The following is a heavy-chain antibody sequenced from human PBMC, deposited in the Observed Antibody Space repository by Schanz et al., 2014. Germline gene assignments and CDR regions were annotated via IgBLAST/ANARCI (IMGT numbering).Heavy chain of an antibody. CDR2: ISDSGDTA. Sequence: ERLVESGGGVVQPGRSLRLSCAASGFIFSNYGMHWVRQAPGGGLEWVSLISDSGDTAYYADSVKGRFTISRDNFKGALYLQMSSLRAEDTAVYYCAKSLESCPGGRCSRGYFDYWGQGTLVTVSS. CDR3: AKSLESCPGGRCSRGYFDY. CDR1: GFIFSNYG. J-gene: IGHJ4*02. D-gene: IGHD2-15*01. V-gene: IGHV3-23*04.